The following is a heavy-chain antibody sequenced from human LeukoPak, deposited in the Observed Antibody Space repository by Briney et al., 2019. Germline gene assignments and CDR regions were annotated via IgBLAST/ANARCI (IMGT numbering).Heavy chain of an antibody. CDR2: IRYDGSNK. CDR1: GFTFSSYG. CDR3: ARDQEWELLGFDAFDI. D-gene: IGHD1-26*01. V-gene: IGHV3-30*02. Sequence: HAGGSLRLSCAASGFTFSSYGMHWVRQAPGKGLEWVAFIRYDGSNKYYADSVKGRFTISRDNSKNTLYLQMNSLRAEDTAVYYCARDQEWELLGFDAFDIWGQGTMVTVSS. J-gene: IGHJ3*02.